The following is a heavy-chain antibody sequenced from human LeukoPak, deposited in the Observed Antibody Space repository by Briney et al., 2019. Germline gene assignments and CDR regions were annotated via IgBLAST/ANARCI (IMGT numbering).Heavy chain of an antibody. CDR3: ARRAGYSYGHEYYYYGMDV. V-gene: IGHV4-59*01. J-gene: IGHJ6*02. D-gene: IGHD5-18*01. Sequence: SETLSLTCTVSGXSISSYYWSWIRQPPGKGQEWIGYIYYSGSTNYNPSLKSRVTISVDTSKNQFSLKLSSVTAADTAVYYCARRAGYSYGHEYYYYGMDVWGQGTTVTVSS. CDR2: IYYSGST. CDR1: GXSISSYY.